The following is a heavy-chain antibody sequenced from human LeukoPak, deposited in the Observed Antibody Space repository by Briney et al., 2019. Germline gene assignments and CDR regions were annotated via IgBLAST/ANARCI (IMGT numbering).Heavy chain of an antibody. CDR3: AKVHTYYYDSSGSLTD. Sequence: SDTLSVTCTVSGGSISSSSYFWVWIRQPPGKGLEWIGSIFYSGSTYYNPSLKSRVTISVDTSKNQFSLKLSSVTAADTAVYYCAKVHTYYYDSSGSLTDWGQGTLVTVSS. CDR2: IFYSGST. J-gene: IGHJ4*02. D-gene: IGHD3-22*01. V-gene: IGHV4-39*07. CDR1: GGSISSSSYF.